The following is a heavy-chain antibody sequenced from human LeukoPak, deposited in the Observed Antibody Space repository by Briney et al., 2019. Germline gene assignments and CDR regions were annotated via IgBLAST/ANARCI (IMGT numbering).Heavy chain of an antibody. V-gene: IGHV1-8*01. D-gene: IGHD3-22*01. CDR2: MNPNSGNT. CDR1: GYTFTSYD. J-gene: IGHJ4*02. Sequence: GASVKVSCKASGYTFTSYDINWVRQATGQGLEWMGWMNPNSGNTGCAQKFQGRVTMTRNTSISTAYMELSSLRSEDTAVYYCARSNYDSSGYYPTLFDYWGQGTLVTVSS. CDR3: ARSNYDSSGYYPTLFDY.